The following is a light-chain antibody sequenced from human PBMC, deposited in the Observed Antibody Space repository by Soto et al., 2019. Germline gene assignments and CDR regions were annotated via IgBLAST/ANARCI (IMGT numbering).Light chain of an antibody. J-gene: IGLJ2*01. CDR3: GTWDSSLTSVV. V-gene: IGLV1-51*01. CDR2: DTN. CDR1: SSNIEKNS. Sequence: QSVLTQPPSVSAAPGETVTIFCSGSSSNIEKNSVSWHQQLPGAAPKLLIYDTNRRPSGIPDRFSGSKSGTSAALDITGLQTGDEADYYCGTWDSSLTSVVFGGGTKVTVL.